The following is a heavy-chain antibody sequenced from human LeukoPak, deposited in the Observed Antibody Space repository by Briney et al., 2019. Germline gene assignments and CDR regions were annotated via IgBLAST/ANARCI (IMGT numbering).Heavy chain of an antibody. V-gene: IGHV3-30*18. Sequence: GGSLRLSCAASGFTFSSYGMHWVRQAPGKGLEWVAVISCDGSNKYYADSVKGRFTISRDNSKNTLYLQMNSLRAEDTAVYYCAKSSSGWSYFDYWGQGTLVTVSS. CDR1: GFTFSSYG. CDR2: ISCDGSNK. D-gene: IGHD6-19*01. J-gene: IGHJ4*02. CDR3: AKSSSGWSYFDY.